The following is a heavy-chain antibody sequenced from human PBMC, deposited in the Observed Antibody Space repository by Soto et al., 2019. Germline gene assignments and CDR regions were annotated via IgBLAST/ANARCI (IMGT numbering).Heavy chain of an antibody. CDR1: GGSFSGYY. Sequence: PSETLSLTCAVYGGSFSGYYWSWIRQPPGKGLEWIGEINHSGITNYNPSLKSRVTISVDTSKNQFSLKLSSVTAADTAVYYCARLITIFGVTPDYWGQGTLVTVSS. V-gene: IGHV4-34*01. CDR2: INHSGIT. J-gene: IGHJ4*02. CDR3: ARLITIFGVTPDY. D-gene: IGHD3-3*01.